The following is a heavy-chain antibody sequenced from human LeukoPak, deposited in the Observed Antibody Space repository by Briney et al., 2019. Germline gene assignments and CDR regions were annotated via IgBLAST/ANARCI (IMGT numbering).Heavy chain of an antibody. CDR3: ASRAYDILTDRIDY. CDR1: GFTFSTYT. Sequence: PGGSLRFSCAASGFTFSTYTMNWVRQAPGAGLEWVSSISGSSSYIYYADSVKGRFTISRDNAKNSLYLQMNSLRAEDTAVYYCASRAYDILTDRIDYWGQGTLVTVSS. V-gene: IGHV3-21*01. J-gene: IGHJ4*02. CDR2: ISGSSSYI. D-gene: IGHD3-9*01.